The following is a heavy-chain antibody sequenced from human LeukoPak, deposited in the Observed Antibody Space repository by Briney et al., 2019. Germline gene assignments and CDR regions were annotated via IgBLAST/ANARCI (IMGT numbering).Heavy chain of an antibody. CDR3: ARDREVLDAFDI. J-gene: IGHJ3*02. V-gene: IGHV4-30-2*01. CDR2: IYHGGST. Sequence: SQTLSLTCTVSGGSISSGGYYWSWIRQPPGKGLEWIGYIYHGGSTYYNPSLKSRVTISVDRSKNQFSLKLSSVTAADTAVYYCARDREVLDAFDIWGQGTMVTVSS. CDR1: GGSISSGGYY.